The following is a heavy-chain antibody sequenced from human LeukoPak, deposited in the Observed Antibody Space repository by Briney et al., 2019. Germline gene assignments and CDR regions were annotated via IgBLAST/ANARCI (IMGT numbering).Heavy chain of an antibody. CDR2: IYSGESA. CDR1: GFSVSSNY. Sequence: PGGSLRLSCAASGFSVSSNYMSWVRQAPGKGLEWVSTIYSGESAYYADSVKGRFTISRDNSKNALVLQINSLTAADTAVYYCARDGGSGYCSSSNCYEGFDYWGQGTLVTVSS. J-gene: IGHJ4*02. V-gene: IGHV3-66*01. CDR3: ARDGGSGYCSSSNCYEGFDY. D-gene: IGHD2-2*01.